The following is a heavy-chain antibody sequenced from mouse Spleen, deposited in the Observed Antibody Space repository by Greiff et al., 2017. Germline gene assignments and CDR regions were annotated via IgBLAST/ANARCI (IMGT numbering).Heavy chain of an antibody. CDR3: ARQRVPFAY. CDR1: GFTFSSYA. CDR2: ISSGGSYT. J-gene: IGHJ3*01. Sequence: EVKLMESGGGLVKPGGSLKLSCAASGFTFSSYAMSWVRQTPEKRLEWVATISSGGSYTYYPDSVKGRFTISRDNAKNTLYLQMSSLRSEDTAMYYCARQRVPFAYWGQGTLVTVSA. V-gene: IGHV5-9-3*01.